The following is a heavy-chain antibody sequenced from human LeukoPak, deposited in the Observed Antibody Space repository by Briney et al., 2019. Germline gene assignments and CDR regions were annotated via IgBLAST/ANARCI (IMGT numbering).Heavy chain of an antibody. CDR2: ISYDGSNK. Sequence: GGSLRLSCAASGFTFSSYAMHWVRQAPGKGLEWVAVISYDGSNKYYADSVKGRFTISRDNAKNSLYLQMNSPRAEDTALYYCARERAAAGTGFFNYYYYMDVWGKGTTVTVSS. CDR3: ARERAAAGTGFFNYYYYMDV. CDR1: GFTFSSYA. D-gene: IGHD6-13*01. J-gene: IGHJ6*03. V-gene: IGHV3-30*04.